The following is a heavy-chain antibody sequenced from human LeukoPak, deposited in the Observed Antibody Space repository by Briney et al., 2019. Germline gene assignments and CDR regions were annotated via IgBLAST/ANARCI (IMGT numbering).Heavy chain of an antibody. Sequence: PSETLSLTCTVSGGSISSGDYYWSWIRQPPGKGLEWIGYIYYSGSTYYNPSLKSRLSISVDTSKNQFSLTLASVTAADTAVYFRARGKVFAPWGQGTLVTVSS. CDR3: ARGKVFAP. J-gene: IGHJ5*02. V-gene: IGHV4-30-4*01. CDR2: IYYSGST. CDR1: GGSISSGDYY.